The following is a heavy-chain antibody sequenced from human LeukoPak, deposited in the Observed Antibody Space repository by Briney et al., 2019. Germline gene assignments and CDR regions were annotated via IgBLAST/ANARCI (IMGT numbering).Heavy chain of an antibody. CDR1: GVTLSPYG. Sequence: GGSLRLSRAASGVTLSPYGMHWVRQAPGKGLEWVAVISYEGGTQHYADSVKGRFIISRDNPRNTLYLQMNILRTEDTAVYYCAKEGTPQVSTWYDLWGQGTQVIVSS. J-gene: IGHJ5*02. D-gene: IGHD3-10*01. CDR3: AKEGTPQVSTWYDL. V-gene: IGHV3-30*18. CDR2: ISYEGGTQ.